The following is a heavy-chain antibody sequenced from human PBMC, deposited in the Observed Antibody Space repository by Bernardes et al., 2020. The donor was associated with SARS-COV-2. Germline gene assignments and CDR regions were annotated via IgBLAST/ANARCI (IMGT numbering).Heavy chain of an antibody. CDR3: AREGITMVQGVTFYYFDY. J-gene: IGHJ4*02. D-gene: IGHD3-10*01. CDR1: GYTFTSYG. V-gene: IGHV1-18*04. CDR2: ISAYNCNT. Sequence: ASVKVSCKASGYTFTSYGISWVRQAPGQGLEWMGWISAYNCNTNYAQKLQGRVTMTTDTSTSTAYMELRSLRSDDTAVYYCAREGITMVQGVTFYYFDYWGQGTLVTVSS.